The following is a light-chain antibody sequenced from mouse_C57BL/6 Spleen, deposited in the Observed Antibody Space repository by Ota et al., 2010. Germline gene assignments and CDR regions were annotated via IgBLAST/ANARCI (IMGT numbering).Light chain of an antibody. J-gene: IGKJ4*01. CDR2: GI. CDR1: QNVGTN. Sequence: DIVMTQSQKFMSTSVGDRVTVTCKASQNVGTNVAWYQTENQGNSPKSTDLLGILPVQWKSPDRFTGSRSGTDFNSHHQQMCKSEDLAEYFCQQYNSYPISTFGSGTKLEIK. CDR3: QQYNSYPIST. V-gene: IGKV6-15*01.